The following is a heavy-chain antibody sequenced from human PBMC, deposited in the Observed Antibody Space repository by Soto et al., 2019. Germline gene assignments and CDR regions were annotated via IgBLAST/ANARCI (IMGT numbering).Heavy chain of an antibody. Sequence: QVQLVQSGPEVKKPGASVKVSCKVSGYTFTNFGINWVRQAPGQGLEWMGWISTYNGKTKCAPKFQGRVTMTTDTSTTTANMELRSLRSDDTAVYYCARVPTPTHGDSDKNNWFEPWGQGTLVTVSS. CDR2: ISTYNGKT. V-gene: IGHV1-18*04. J-gene: IGHJ5*02. D-gene: IGHD4-17*01. CDR1: GYTFTNFG. CDR3: ARVPTPTHGDSDKNNWFEP.